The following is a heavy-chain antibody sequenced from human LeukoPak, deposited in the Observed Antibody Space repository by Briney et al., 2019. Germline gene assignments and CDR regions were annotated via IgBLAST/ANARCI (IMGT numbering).Heavy chain of an antibody. D-gene: IGHD3-22*01. CDR1: GGSVSSYY. CDR2: ISYTGNT. CDR3: ARRQVVGVEGLYCFDY. V-gene: IGHV4-59*04. Sequence: SETLSLTCTVSGGSVSSYYWNWIRQPPGKELEWIGTISYTGNTYYNPSLKSRVTISVDTSENQFSLKLSFVTAADTAVYYCARRQVVGVEGLYCFDYWGQGTLVTVSS. J-gene: IGHJ4*02.